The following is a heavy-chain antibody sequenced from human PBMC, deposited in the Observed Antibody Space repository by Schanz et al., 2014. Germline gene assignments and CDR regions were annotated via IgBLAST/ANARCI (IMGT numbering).Heavy chain of an antibody. CDR3: AGRPVRARSGGLDS. CDR2: IYDGGST. Sequence: QVQLQESGPGLVKPSQTLSLTCTVSGGSISSGGYYWSWIRQHPGKGPEWIGYIYDGGSTYYNPSLKSRVTISVDTSKNQFSLRLSSVTAADTAVYFCAGRPVRARSGGLDSWGQGTLVTVSS. V-gene: IGHV4-31*03. J-gene: IGHJ4*02. CDR1: GGSISSGGYY. D-gene: IGHD6-19*01.